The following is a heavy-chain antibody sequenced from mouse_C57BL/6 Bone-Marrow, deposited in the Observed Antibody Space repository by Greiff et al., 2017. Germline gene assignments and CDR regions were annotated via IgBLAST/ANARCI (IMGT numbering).Heavy chain of an antibody. J-gene: IGHJ3*01. V-gene: IGHV5-2*01. CDR3: ARQSSLLWLRQRFAY. CDR1: EYEFPSHD. CDR2: INSDGGST. Sequence: EVKLMESGGGLVQPGESLKLSCESNEYEFPSHDMSWVRKTPEKRLELVAAINSDGGSTYYPDTMERRFIIYRDNTKKTLYLQMSSLRSEDTALYYCARQSSLLWLRQRFAYWGQGTLVTVSA. D-gene: IGHD2-2*01.